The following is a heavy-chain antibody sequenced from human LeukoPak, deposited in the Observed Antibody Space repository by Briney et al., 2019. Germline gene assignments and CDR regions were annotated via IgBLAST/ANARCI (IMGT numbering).Heavy chain of an antibody. CDR3: ARVGFREGHFFDY. Sequence: PGGSLRLSCEVSGFTVSGISMAWVRQAPGKGLEWVSVIDRGRNTHYADFVKGRLTISRDNIKNTLFLQMDSLRAEDTAVYYCARVGFREGHFFDYWGQGTLVTVSS. V-gene: IGHV3-53*01. CDR1: GFTVSGIS. CDR2: IDRGRNT. D-gene: IGHD2/OR15-2a*01. J-gene: IGHJ4*02.